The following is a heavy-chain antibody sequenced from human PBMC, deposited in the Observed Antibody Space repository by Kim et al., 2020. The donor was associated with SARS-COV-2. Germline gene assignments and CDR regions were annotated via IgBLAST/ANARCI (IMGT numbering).Heavy chain of an antibody. CDR1: GFTFSSYW. D-gene: IGHD6-19*01. J-gene: IGHJ6*02. CDR3: ATRGNIAVAGTNYYYYGMDV. Sequence: GGSLRLSCAASGFTFSSYWMSWVRQAPGKGLEWVANIKQDGSEKYYVDSVKGRFTISRDNAKNSLYLQMNSLRAEDTAVYYCATRGNIAVAGTNYYYYGMDVWGQGTTVTVSS. V-gene: IGHV3-7*01. CDR2: IKQDGSEK.